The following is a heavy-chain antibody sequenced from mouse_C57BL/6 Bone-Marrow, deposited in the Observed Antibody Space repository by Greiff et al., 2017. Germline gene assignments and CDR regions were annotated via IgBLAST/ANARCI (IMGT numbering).Heavy chain of an antibody. CDR3: ARRGYGSSWFAY. J-gene: IGHJ3*01. V-gene: IGHV1-55*01. Sequence: VQLQQPGAELVKPGASVKMSCKASGYTFTSYWITWVKQRPGQGLEWIGDIYPGSGSTNYNEKFKSKATLTVDTSSSTAYMQLSSLTSGDTAVYYCARRGYGSSWFAYWGQGTLVTVSA. CDR1: GYTFTSYW. D-gene: IGHD1-1*01. CDR2: IYPGSGST.